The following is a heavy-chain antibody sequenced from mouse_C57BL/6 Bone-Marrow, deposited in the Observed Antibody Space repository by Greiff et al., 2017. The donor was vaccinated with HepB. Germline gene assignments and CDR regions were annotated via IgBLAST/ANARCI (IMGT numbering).Heavy chain of an antibody. CDR1: GFTFSDYY. J-gene: IGHJ4*01. V-gene: IGHV5-12*01. CDR2: ISNGGGST. D-gene: IGHD2-1*01. CDR3: ARRGYGNPMDY. Sequence: EVQLQESGGGLVQPGGSLKLSCAASGFTFSDYYMYWVRQTPEKRLEWVAYISNGGGSTYYPDTVKGRFTISRDTAKNTLYLQMSRLKSEDTAMYYCARRGYGNPMDYWGQGTSVTVSS.